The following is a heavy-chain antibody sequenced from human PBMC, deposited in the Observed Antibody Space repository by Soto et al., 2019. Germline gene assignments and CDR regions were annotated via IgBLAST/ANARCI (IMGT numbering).Heavy chain of an antibody. CDR2: LKSVSDGGKA. CDR3: TTMRWNFWSAD. CDR1: GFPINTAW. D-gene: IGHD3-3*01. Sequence: LSLSCAASGFPINTAWMGWVRQGPGKGREGVGRLKSVSDGGKAEYTAPVKDRFTISRDDSKDMLYLQRISLEAEDFGVCFCTTMRWNFWSADWGQGTLVTVSS. V-gene: IGHV3-15*01. J-gene: IGHJ4*02.